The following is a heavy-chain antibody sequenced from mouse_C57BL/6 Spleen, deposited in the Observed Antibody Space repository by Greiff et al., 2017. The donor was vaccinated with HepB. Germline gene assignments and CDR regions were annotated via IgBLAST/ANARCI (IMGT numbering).Heavy chain of an antibody. D-gene: IGHD2-3*01. Sequence: EVQGVESGGGLVKPGGSLKLSCAASGFTFSSYALSWVRQTPEKRLEWVATISDGGSYTYYPDNVKGRCTISRDNAKNNLYLHMSHLKSEDTAMYYCAREGGYDPAWFAYWGQGTLVTVSA. J-gene: IGHJ3*01. CDR2: ISDGGSYT. V-gene: IGHV5-4*01. CDR1: GFTFSSYA. CDR3: AREGGYDPAWFAY.